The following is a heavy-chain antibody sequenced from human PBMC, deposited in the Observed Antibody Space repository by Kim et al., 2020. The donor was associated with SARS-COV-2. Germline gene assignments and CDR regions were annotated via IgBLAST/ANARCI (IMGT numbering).Heavy chain of an antibody. CDR1: GDSVSSNNVA. J-gene: IGHJ4*02. V-gene: IGHV6-1*01. D-gene: IGHD6-6*01. Sequence: SQTLSLTCAISGDSVSSNNVACNSSRQSPSRGLEWLGRTYYRSKWYNDYAVSVKSRITINPDTSKNQFSLQLNSVTPEDTAVYYCARNSVRHFDYWGQGTLVTVSS. CDR3: ARNSVRHFDY. CDR2: TYYRSKWYN.